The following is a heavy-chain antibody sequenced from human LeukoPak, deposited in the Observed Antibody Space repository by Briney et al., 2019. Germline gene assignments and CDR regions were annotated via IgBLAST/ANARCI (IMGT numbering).Heavy chain of an antibody. V-gene: IGHV1-69*06. Sequence: SSVKVSCKASGGTFSSYAISWVRQAPGQGPEWMGGIIPIFGTANYAQKFQGRVTITADKSTSTAYMELSSLRSEDTAVYYCASGGSAASRATNNWFDPWGQGTLVTVSS. CDR1: GGTFSSYA. D-gene: IGHD2-2*01. CDR3: ASGGSAASRATNNWFDP. CDR2: IIPIFGTA. J-gene: IGHJ5*02.